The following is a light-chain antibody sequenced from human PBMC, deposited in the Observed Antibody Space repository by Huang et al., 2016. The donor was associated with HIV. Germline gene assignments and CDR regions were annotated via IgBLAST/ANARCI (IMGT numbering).Light chain of an antibody. CDR1: QGILNS. CDR2: STS. J-gene: IGKJ1*01. CDR3: QQYYTSPT. Sequence: DIQMTQSPSSLSAFVGDTVTITCRASQGILNSVAWYQQKPGKAPKLLLYSTSRLESGVPSRFRGGGSGTDYTLTINSLQPDDFATYYCQQYYTSPTFGQGSKVEIK. V-gene: IGKV1-NL1*01.